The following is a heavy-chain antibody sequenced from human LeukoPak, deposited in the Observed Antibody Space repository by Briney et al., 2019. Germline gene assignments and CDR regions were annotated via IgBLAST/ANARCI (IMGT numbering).Heavy chain of an antibody. CDR1: GFTFSSYG. D-gene: IGHD1-26*01. CDR3: AKDVGADD. V-gene: IGHV3-30*18. J-gene: IGHJ4*02. Sequence: GGSLRLSCAASGFTFSSYGMHWVRQAPGKGLEWVAVISYDGSNKYNADSVKGRFTISRDNSKNTLYLQMNSLRAEDTAVYYCAKDVGADDWGQGTLVTVSS. CDR2: ISYDGSNK.